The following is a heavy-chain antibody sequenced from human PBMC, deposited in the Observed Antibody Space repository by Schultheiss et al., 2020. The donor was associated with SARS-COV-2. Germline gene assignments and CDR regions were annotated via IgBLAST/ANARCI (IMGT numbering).Heavy chain of an antibody. CDR1: GGSISSSSYY. D-gene: IGHD3-3*01. V-gene: IGHV4-31*03. CDR3: ARGSHDFWSVINPHPYYFDY. J-gene: IGHJ4*02. CDR2: IYYSGST. Sequence: SETLSLTCTVSGGSISSSSYYWGWIRQPPGKGLEWIGYIYYSGSTYYNPSLKSRVTISVDTSKNQFSLKLSSVTAADTAVYYCARGSHDFWSVINPHPYYFDYWGQGTLVTVSS.